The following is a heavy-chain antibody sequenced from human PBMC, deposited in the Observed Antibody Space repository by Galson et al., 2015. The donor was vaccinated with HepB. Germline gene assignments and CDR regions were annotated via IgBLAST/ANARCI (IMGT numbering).Heavy chain of an antibody. D-gene: IGHD2-2*01. CDR1: GYSFTIYW. V-gene: IGHV5-51*01. Sequence: QSGAAVTKPGESLKISCKTSGYSFTIYWSGWVRHIPGQSLEWMGIIYPDDSDTRYSPSFQGQVTISADKSISTAYPQWSSLKATDTAKYYFARHTRGYCNSAICYYFNYWGQGTLVTVSS. CDR3: ARHTRGYCNSAICYYFNY. CDR2: IYPDDSDT. J-gene: IGHJ4*02.